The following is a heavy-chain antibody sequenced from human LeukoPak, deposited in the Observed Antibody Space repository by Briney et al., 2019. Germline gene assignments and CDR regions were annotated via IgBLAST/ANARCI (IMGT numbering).Heavy chain of an antibody. Sequence: ASVKVSCKASGYTSTSYGISWVRQAPGQGLEWMGIINPSGGSTSYAQKFQGRVTMTRGMSTSTVYMELSSLRSEDTAVYYCARERRRGYSYGYFGYWGQGTLVTVSS. V-gene: IGHV1-46*01. CDR2: INPSGGST. J-gene: IGHJ4*02. CDR3: ARERRRGYSYGYFGY. CDR1: GYTSTSYG. D-gene: IGHD5-18*01.